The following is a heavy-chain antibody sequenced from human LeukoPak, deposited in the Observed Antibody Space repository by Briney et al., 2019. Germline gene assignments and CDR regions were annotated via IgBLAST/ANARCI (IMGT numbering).Heavy chain of an antibody. CDR3: ARQEEWLQPLDY. CDR2: INHSGST. V-gene: IGHV4-34*01. CDR1: GGSFSGYY. J-gene: IGHJ4*02. Sequence: SETLSLTCAVYGGSFSGYYWSWIRQPPGKGLEWIGEINHSGSTNYNPSLKSRVTISVDTSKNQFSLKLSSVTAADTAVYYCARQEEWLQPLDYWGQGTLVTVSS. D-gene: IGHD5-24*01.